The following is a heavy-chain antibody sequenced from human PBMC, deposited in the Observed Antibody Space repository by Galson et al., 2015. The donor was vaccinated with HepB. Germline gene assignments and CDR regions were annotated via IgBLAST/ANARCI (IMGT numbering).Heavy chain of an antibody. CDR3: ARNPEGSSSPARYYYYMDV. D-gene: IGHD6-6*01. V-gene: IGHV1-18*01. Sequence: SVKVSCKASGYTFTSYGISWVRQAPGQGLEWMGWISAYNGNTNYAQKLQGRVTMTTDTSTSTAYMELRSLRSDDTAVYYCARNPEGSSSPARYYYYMDVWGKGTTVTVSS. CDR2: ISAYNGNT. CDR1: GYTFTSYG. J-gene: IGHJ6*03.